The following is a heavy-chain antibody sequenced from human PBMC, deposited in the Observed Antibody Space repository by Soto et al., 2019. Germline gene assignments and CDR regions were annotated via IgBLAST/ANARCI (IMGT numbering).Heavy chain of an antibody. V-gene: IGHV3-48*02. D-gene: IGHD3-3*01. CDR1: GFTFSSYS. J-gene: IGHJ6*02. CDR2: ISSSSSTI. Sequence: EVQLVESGGGLVQPGGSLRLSCAASGFTFSSYSMNWVRQAPGKGLEWVSYISSSSSTIYYADSVKGRFTISRDNAXSSLYLQMNSLRDEDTAVYYCARADVWSGYYYGMDVWGQGTTVTVSS. CDR3: ARADVWSGYYYGMDV.